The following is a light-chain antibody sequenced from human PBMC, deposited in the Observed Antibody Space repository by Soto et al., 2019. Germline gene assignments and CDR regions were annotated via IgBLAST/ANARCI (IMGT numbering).Light chain of an antibody. Sequence: IVLSQSPGTLSLYPGERATLSCLASQSVSSSRLAWYRQKPGQAPRLLIYGASSRATGIPDRFSGSGSGTDFTLTISRLEPEDFAVYYCQQYGSSPPTFGQGTKVDIK. CDR1: QSVSSSR. J-gene: IGKJ1*01. CDR3: QQYGSSPPT. CDR2: GAS. V-gene: IGKV3-20*01.